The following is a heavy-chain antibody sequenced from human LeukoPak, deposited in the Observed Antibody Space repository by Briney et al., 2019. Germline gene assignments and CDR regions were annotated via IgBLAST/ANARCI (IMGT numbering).Heavy chain of an antibody. Sequence: PGRFLRLSCAASGFTFSNYAMHWVRQAPGKGLEWVAVIWYDGSNKYSADSVKGRFTISRDNFKNTLYLEMNSLRAEDTAVYYCARGGTWWGQGTLVTVSS. D-gene: IGHD2-15*01. CDR3: ARGGTW. CDR1: GFTFSNYA. CDR2: IWYDGSNK. J-gene: IGHJ4*02. V-gene: IGHV3-33*01.